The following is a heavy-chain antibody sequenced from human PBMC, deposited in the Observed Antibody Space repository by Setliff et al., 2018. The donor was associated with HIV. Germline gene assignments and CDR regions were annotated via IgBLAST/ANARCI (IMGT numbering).Heavy chain of an antibody. CDR3: ARVHLYDATAYYSSFES. J-gene: IGHJ4*02. V-gene: IGHV1-69*05. Sequence: SVKVSCKASGGTFSSYAINWVRQAPGQGLEWMGGIIPIFGTANYAQKFQGRVTITTDESTSTAYMELSSLRSEDTAVYFCARVHLYDATAYYSSFESWGPGILVTVSS. D-gene: IGHD2-21*01. CDR2: IIPIFGTA. CDR1: GGTFSSYA.